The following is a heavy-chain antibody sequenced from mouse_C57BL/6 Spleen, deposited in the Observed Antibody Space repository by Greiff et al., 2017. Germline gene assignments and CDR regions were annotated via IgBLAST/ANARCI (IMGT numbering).Heavy chain of an antibody. V-gene: IGHV8-8*01. CDR1: GFSLSTFGMG. Sequence: QVTLKESGPGILQPSQTLSLTCSFSGFSLSTFGMGVGWIRQPSGKGLEWLAHIWWDDDKYYNPALKSRLTISKDTSKNQVFLKIANVDTADTATYYCARTGGDSSGYNWYFDVWGTGTTVTVSS. D-gene: IGHD3-2*02. CDR3: ARTGGDSSGYNWYFDV. J-gene: IGHJ1*03. CDR2: IWWDDDK.